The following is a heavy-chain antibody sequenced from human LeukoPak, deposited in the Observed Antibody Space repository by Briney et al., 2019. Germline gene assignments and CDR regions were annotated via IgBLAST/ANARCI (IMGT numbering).Heavy chain of an antibody. D-gene: IGHD5-12*01. CDR1: GFTFSNTW. CDR2: IKTKTDGGTT. J-gene: IGHJ3*02. V-gene: IGHV3-15*01. Sequence: GGSLRLSCAASGFTFSNTWMSWVRQAPGKGLEWVGRIKTKTDGGTTDYAAPVKGRFTISRDDSKNMLYLQMNSLKTEDTAVYYCTRDRNILATGLAFDIWGQEAMVTVSS. CDR3: TRDRNILATGLAFDI.